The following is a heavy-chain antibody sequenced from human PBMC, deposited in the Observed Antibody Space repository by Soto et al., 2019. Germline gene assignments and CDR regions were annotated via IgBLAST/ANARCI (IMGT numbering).Heavy chain of an antibody. Sequence: QLQLQESGSGLVKPSQTLSLTCAVSGGSISSGGYSWSWIRQPPGKGLEWIGYIYHSGSTYYNPSPKPRVTIPVDRYKTQFSLKLSSLAAADTAVYYCARAHYGDYGYGMDVWGQGTTVTVSS. CDR1: GGSISSGGYS. J-gene: IGHJ6*02. CDR3: ARAHYGDYGYGMDV. CDR2: IYHSGST. D-gene: IGHD4-17*01. V-gene: IGHV4-30-2*01.